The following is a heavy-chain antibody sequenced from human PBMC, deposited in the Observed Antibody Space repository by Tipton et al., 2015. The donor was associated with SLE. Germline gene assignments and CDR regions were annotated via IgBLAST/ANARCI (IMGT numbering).Heavy chain of an antibody. J-gene: IGHJ4*02. CDR3: AIAAALDY. CDR1: GGAFSGYY. V-gene: IGHV4-34*01. CDR2: INHSGST. Sequence: TLSLTCAVYGGAFSGYYWSWIRQPPGEGVEWIGGINHSGSTNYNPSLKSRGTISVDTSKNQFSLKLSSVTAADTAVYYCAIAAALDYWGQGTLVTVSS. D-gene: IGHD6-13*01.